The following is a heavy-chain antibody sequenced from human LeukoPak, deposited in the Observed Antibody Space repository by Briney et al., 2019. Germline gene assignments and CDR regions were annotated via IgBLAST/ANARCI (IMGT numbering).Heavy chain of an antibody. CDR3: ARDRRENYYDSSGQFDY. CDR2: ISAYNGNT. V-gene: IGHV1-18*01. Sequence: ASVKVSCKASGYTFTSYGISWVRQAPGQGLEWMGWISAYNGNTNFAQKLQGRVTMTTDTSTSTAYMELRSLRSEDTAVYYCARDRRENYYDSSGQFDYWGQGTLVTVSS. J-gene: IGHJ4*02. CDR1: GYTFTSYG. D-gene: IGHD3-22*01.